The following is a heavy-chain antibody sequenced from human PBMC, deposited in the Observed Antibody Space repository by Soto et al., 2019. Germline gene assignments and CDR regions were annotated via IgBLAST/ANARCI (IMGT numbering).Heavy chain of an antibody. CDR2: IERDDDDK. CDR1: GFSLTSPGMC. D-gene: IGHD1-20*01. J-gene: IGHJ6*02. Sequence: SGPTLVNPTETLTLTCTFSGFSLTSPGMCVSWIRQSPGKALEWLALIERDDDDKYYSASLKTRLTISKDTRKNQVVLTMANMEPADTATYYCARSIRGPRRFNGMDVWGQGTTVTVSS. V-gene: IGHV2-70*13. CDR3: ARSIRGPRRFNGMDV.